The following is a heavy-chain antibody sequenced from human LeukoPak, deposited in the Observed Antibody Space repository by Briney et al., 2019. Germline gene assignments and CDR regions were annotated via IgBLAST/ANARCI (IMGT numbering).Heavy chain of an antibody. CDR1: GFTFSSYA. CDR3: AKGSQYSSSWLQVY. CDR2: ISGSGGST. D-gene: IGHD6-13*01. Sequence: GGSLRLSCAASGFTFSSYAMSWVRQVPGKGLEWVSTISGSGGSTYYADSVKGRFTISRDNSKNTLFLQMNSLRAEDTAVYYCAKGSQYSSSWLQVYWGQGTLVTVSS. J-gene: IGHJ4*02. V-gene: IGHV3-23*01.